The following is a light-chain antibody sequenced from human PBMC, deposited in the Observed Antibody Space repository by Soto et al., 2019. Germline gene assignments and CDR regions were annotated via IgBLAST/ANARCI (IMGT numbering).Light chain of an antibody. CDR2: YDS. Sequence: SYELTQPPSVSVAPGKTARITCGGNNIGSKSVHWYQQKPGQAPVLVIYYDSDRPSGIPERFSGFNSGNTATLTISRVEAANEADYYCQVWDSRSDHVVFGGGTKVTVL. CDR1: NIGSKS. CDR3: QVWDSRSDHVV. V-gene: IGLV3-21*04. J-gene: IGLJ2*01.